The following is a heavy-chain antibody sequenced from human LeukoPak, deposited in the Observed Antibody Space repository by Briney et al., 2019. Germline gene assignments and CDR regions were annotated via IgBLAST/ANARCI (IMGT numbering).Heavy chain of an antibody. Sequence: GGSLRLSCTASGFTFGDYAMSWVRQAPGKGLEWVGFIRSKAYGGTADYAASLKGRFTISRDDSKNIAYLQMISLKTEDTAVYYCTTYHYDTSGYYYATYWGQGTLVTVSS. J-gene: IGHJ4*02. V-gene: IGHV3-49*04. D-gene: IGHD3-22*01. CDR2: IRSKAYGGTA. CDR3: TTYHYDTSGYYYATY. CDR1: GFTFGDYA.